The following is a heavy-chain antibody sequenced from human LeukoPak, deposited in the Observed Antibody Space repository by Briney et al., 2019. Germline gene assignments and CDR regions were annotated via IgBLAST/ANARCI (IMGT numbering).Heavy chain of an antibody. CDR3: ARDRLPPPGVYCFDL. J-gene: IGHJ5*02. Sequence: PGDSLRLSCAPSGLNFSTYAMHWLRQAPAKGLEGVAAISSVGNQNLFEDSARGRFNISRDNSKNPLFLQMNSLSPHDPAGYYIARDRLPPPGVYCFDLWGQGTLVTVSS. CDR1: GLNFSTYA. V-gene: IGHV3-30-3*01. D-gene: IGHD4-11*01. CDR2: ISSVGNQN.